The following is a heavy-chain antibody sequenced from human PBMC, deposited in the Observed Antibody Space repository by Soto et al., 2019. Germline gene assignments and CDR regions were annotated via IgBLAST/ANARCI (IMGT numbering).Heavy chain of an antibody. V-gene: IGHV1-8*01. D-gene: IGHD6-13*01. CDR2: MNPNSGNT. J-gene: IGHJ5*02. Sequence: QVQLVQSGAEVKKPGASVKVSCKASGYTFTSYGINWVRQATGQGLEWMGWMNPNSGNTGYAQKFQGRVTMTRNTSISTAYMELSSLRSEDTAVYYCARERSAAGTGWFDPWGHGTLVTVSS. CDR1: GYTFTSYG. CDR3: ARERSAAGTGWFDP.